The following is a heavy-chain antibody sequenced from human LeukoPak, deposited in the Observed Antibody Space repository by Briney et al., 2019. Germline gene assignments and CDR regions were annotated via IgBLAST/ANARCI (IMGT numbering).Heavy chain of an antibody. J-gene: IGHJ5*02. V-gene: IGHV1-46*01. CDR2: INPSGGST. CDR3: ASSGSGSYESWFDP. Sequence: ASVKVSCTASGYTFTSYYMHWVRQAPGQGLEWMGIINPSGGSTSYAQKFQGRGTMTRDTSTSTVYMELSSLRFEDTAVYYCASSGSGSYESWFDPWGQGTLVTASS. CDR1: GYTFTSYY. D-gene: IGHD1-26*01.